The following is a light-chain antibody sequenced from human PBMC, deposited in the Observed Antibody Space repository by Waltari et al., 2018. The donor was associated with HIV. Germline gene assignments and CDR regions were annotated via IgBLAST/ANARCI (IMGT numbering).Light chain of an antibody. CDR1: QNVDSW. CDR2: KAS. J-gene: IGKJ2*01. V-gene: IGKV1-5*03. Sequence: IQMTQSPSILSASVGDRITITSRASQNVDSWLAWYQQRPGRAPKLLIYKASTLEYDVPARFSGSGSGTNFTLTINILHPDDFATYYCQQYNSDFYTFGLGTRLDLK. CDR3: QQYNSDFYT.